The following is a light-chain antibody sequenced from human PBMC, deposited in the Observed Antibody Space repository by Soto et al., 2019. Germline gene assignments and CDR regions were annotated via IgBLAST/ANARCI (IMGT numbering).Light chain of an antibody. CDR2: DVS. CDR1: QSVSSN. Sequence: PGERATLSCRASQSVSSNHLIWYQQKPGQAPRILIYDVSNRATGIPARFSGSGSGTDFSLTISSLEPEDFGVYYCQQRSHWPRTFGQGTKVDI. J-gene: IGKJ1*01. CDR3: QQRSHWPRT. V-gene: IGKV3-11*01.